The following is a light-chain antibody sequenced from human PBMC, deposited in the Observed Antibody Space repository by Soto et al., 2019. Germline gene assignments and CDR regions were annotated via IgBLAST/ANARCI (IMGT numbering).Light chain of an antibody. CDR1: SSDVGGYNF. V-gene: IGLV2-14*01. CDR3: SSYTTSSTLV. CDR2: EVS. Sequence: QPVLTQPASVSGSPGQSITISCTGTSSDVGGYNFVSWYQQHPGKAPKLVIFEVSNRPSGVSNRFSGSRSGNTASLTISGLQGEDEADYYCSSYTTSSTLVFGGGTKLTVL. J-gene: IGLJ2*01.